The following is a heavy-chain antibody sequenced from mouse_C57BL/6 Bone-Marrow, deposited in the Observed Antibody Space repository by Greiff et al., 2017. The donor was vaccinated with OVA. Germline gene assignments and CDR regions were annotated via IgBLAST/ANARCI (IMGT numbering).Heavy chain of an antibody. Sequence: QVQLKESGPGLVAPSQSLSITCTVSGFSLTSYGVHWVRQPPGKGLEWLVVIWSDGSTTYNSALKSRLSISKDNSKSQVFLKMNSLQTDDTAMYYCARYYGSSPYYYAMDYWGQGTSVTVSS. V-gene: IGHV2-6*03. CDR3: ARYYGSSPYYYAMDY. CDR1: GFSLTSYG. J-gene: IGHJ4*01. CDR2: IWSDGST. D-gene: IGHD1-1*01.